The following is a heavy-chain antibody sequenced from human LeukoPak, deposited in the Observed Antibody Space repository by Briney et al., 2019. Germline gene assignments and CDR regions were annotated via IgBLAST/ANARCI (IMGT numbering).Heavy chain of an antibody. D-gene: IGHD3-10*01. CDR1: GYTFTSYA. J-gene: IGHJ6*04. V-gene: IGHV1-3*01. CDR3: ARDLEVRGTMDV. CDR2: INAGNGNT. Sequence: ASVKVSCKASGYTFTSYAMHWVRQAPGQRLEWMGRINAGNGNTKYSQKFQGRVTIARDTSASTAYMELSSLRSEDTAVYYCARDLEVRGTMDVWGKGTTVTVSS.